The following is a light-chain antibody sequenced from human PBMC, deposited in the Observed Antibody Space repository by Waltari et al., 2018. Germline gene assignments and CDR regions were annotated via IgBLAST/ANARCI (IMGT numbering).Light chain of an antibody. CDR1: QDIGTL. J-gene: IGKJ3*01. CDR2: DAS. CDR3: QQGRKTPFT. V-gene: IGKV1-39*01. Sequence: DIQMTQSPSSLSASVGDRVTITCRASQDIGTLLSWYQQAPGKAPHLLIHDASTLLNGVPSRFSGSGSGTDFALTSISLQPDDFAIYYCQQGRKTPFTFGPGTRLDIK.